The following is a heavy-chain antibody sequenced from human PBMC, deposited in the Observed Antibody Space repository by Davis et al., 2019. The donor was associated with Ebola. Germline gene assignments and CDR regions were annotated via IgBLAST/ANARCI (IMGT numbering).Heavy chain of an antibody. V-gene: IGHV3-21*01. J-gene: IGHJ4*02. D-gene: IGHD1-26*01. CDR2: ISITGDFI. CDR1: GFSFTSHS. CDR3: VRDNPDGSYYDFDY. Sequence: PGGSLRLSCAASGFSFTSHSLNWVRQAPGEGLEWVASISITGDFIYYTDSVRGRFTISRDNAKNSLYLQMNSLRAEDTAVYYCVRDNPDGSYYDFDYWGQGTLVAVSS.